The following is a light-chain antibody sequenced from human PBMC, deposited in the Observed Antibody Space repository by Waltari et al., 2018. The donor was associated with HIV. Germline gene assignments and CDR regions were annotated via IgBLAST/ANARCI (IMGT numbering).Light chain of an antibody. CDR2: WAS. Sequence: DIVMTQSPDSLAVSLGERATINCQSSQTVSYSSSNKNHLAWYQQKPGQPPKLLIYWASTRESGVPDRFSGSGSGTDFTLTISSLQAEDVAVYYFQQYSRTPLTVGGGTKVDIK. V-gene: IGKV4-1*01. J-gene: IGKJ4*01. CDR3: QQYSRTPLT. CDR1: QTVSYSSSNKNH.